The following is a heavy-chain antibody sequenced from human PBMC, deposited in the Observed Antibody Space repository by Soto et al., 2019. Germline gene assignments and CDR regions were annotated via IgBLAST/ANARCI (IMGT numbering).Heavy chain of an antibody. J-gene: IGHJ4*02. V-gene: IGHV1-69*01. D-gene: IGHD3-16*02. CDR2: IIPIFDTP. CDR3: ARSIGSGGVIGGFDY. CDR1: GGTFNMYA. Sequence: QVQLVQSGAEVRKPGSAVRVSCKASGGTFNMYAMNWVRQAPGQGLEWMAGIIPIFDTPRYSQQFQGRVTMTVDESTSTAYMELSSLRSEDTAIYYCARSIGSGGVIGGFDYWGQGTLVTVAS.